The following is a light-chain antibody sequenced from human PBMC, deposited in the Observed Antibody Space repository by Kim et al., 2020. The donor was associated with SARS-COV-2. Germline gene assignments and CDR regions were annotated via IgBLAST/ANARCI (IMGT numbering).Light chain of an antibody. J-gene: IGLJ3*02. CDR2: RNN. CDR3: SAWDRSLRGWV. V-gene: IGLV10-54*01. CDR1: SNNVGNQG. Sequence: QAGLTQPPSVSKDLRQTATLTCTGNSNNVGNQGAAWLQQHQGHPPKVLFYRNNKRPSGISERLSASRSGNTASLTITGLQPEDEADYYCSAWDRSLRGWVFGGGTQLTV.